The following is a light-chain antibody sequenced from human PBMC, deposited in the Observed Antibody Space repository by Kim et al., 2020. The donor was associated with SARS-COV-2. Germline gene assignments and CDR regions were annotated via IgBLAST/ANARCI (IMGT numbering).Light chain of an antibody. J-gene: IGLJ1*01. CDR1: KLGERF. CDR2: EDK. CDR3: QAWVNRTYV. Sequence: VSPGQTATIPCSGDKLGERFAFWYQQRPGQSPLLLIYEDKKRPAGIPERFSGSNSGNTATLTISETQASDEADYHCQAWVNRTYVFGSGTKVTVL. V-gene: IGLV3-1*01.